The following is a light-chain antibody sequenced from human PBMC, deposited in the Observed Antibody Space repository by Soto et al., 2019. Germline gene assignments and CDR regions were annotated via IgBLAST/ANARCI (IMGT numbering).Light chain of an antibody. J-gene: IGKJ1*01. V-gene: IGKV1-5*03. CDR3: LEYHTTSRT. Sequence: IQMTQFPSTLSASVGDTVTITCRASESIYSWLAWYKQIPGKAPQHLISKTSTLQGGVPSRFSRNVSGASYTFTLTRLHPDDFSTYFRLEYHTTSRTFGQGTRV. CDR2: KTS. CDR1: ESIYSW.